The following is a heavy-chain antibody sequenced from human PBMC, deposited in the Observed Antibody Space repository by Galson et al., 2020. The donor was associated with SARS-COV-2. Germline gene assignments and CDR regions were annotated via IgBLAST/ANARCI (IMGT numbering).Heavy chain of an antibody. CDR3: ARHEGDTRGYFPSFYH. Sequence: SETLSLTCTVSTGSISSGTYCWGWIRQPPGKGLEWIGSISFSGTTYYNASLKSRVTISIDMPKNQFSLKLSPVTAADTAVYYCARHEGDTRGYFPSFYHWGQGTLVTVSS. CDR2: ISFSGTT. D-gene: IGHD3-22*01. J-gene: IGHJ1*01. CDR1: TGSISSGTYC. V-gene: IGHV4-39*01.